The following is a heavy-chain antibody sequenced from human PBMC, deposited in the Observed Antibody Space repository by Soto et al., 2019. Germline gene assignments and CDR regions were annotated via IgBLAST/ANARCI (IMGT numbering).Heavy chain of an antibody. CDR3: AKDPEGYCSSTRCYTYHGLDV. CDR1: GFTFSSYD. V-gene: IGHV3-13*01. D-gene: IGHD2-2*01. Sequence: PGESLKISCAASGFTFSSYDMHWVRQATGKGLEWVSAIGTAGDTYYPGSVKGRFTISRDNSKHTLYLHMSSLRVEDTAVYYCAKDPEGYCSSTRCYTYHGLDVWGQGTTVTVS. J-gene: IGHJ6*02. CDR2: IGTAGDT.